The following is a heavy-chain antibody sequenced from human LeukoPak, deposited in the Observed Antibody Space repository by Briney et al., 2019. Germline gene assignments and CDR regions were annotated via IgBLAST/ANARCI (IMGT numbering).Heavy chain of an antibody. D-gene: IGHD3-10*02. V-gene: IGHV3-74*01. J-gene: IGHJ6*04. CDR3: AELGITMIGGV. CDR2: INDDGSST. CDR1: GFTFSSYW. Sequence: GGSLRLSCAASGFTFSSYWMHWVRQAPGKGLVWVSRINDDGSSTSYADSVKGRFTISRDNAKNTLYLQMNSLRAEDTAVYYCAELGITMIGGVWGKGTTVTISS.